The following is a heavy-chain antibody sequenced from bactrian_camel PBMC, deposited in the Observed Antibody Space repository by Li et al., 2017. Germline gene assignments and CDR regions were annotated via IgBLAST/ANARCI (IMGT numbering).Heavy chain of an antibody. J-gene: IGHJ4*01. CDR2: INSGGGST. CDR1: GFTFSSYA. Sequence: VQLVESGGGLVQPGGSLRLSCAASGFTFSSYAMSWVRQAPGKGLEWVSAINSGGGSTYYADSVKGRFTISRDNAKNTLYLQLNALKTEDTAMYYCAKVRDGGFWSEYSDWGQGTQVTVS. V-gene: IGHV3S31*01. D-gene: IGHD6*01. CDR3: AKVRDGGFWSEYSD.